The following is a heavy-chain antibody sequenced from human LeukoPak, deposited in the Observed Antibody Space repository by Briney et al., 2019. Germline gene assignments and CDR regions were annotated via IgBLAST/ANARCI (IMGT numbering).Heavy chain of an antibody. CDR2: MSYDGSNK. CDR1: GFTFSSYA. CDR3: ARNGESSGYLTDFDY. V-gene: IGHV3-30-3*01. D-gene: IGHD3-22*01. J-gene: IGHJ4*02. Sequence: GRSLRLSCAASGFTFSSYAMHWVRQAPGKGLEWVAVMSYDGSNKYYADSVKGRFTISRDNSKNTLYLQMDSLRAEDTAVYYCARNGESSGYLTDFDYWGQGTLVTVSS.